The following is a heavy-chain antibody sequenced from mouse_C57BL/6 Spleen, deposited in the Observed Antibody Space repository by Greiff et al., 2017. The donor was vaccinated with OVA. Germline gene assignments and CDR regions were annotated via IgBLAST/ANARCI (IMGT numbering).Heavy chain of an antibody. CDR2: IYPRSGNT. Sequence: VQLVESGAELARPGASVKLSCKASGYTFTSYGISWVKQRTGQGLEWIGEIYPRSGNTYYNEKFKGKATLTADKSSSTAYMQLSSLTSEDSAVYYCARSGDYYGSSPYYFDYWGQGTTLTVSS. D-gene: IGHD1-1*01. CDR1: GYTFTSYG. J-gene: IGHJ2*01. CDR3: ARSGDYYGSSPYYFDY. V-gene: IGHV1-81*01.